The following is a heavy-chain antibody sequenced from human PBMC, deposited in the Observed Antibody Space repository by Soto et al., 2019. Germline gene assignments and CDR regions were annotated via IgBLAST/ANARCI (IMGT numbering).Heavy chain of an antibody. CDR2: ISGSGGST. Sequence: VQLLESGGGLVQPGGSLRLSCAASGFTFSSYAMSWVRQAPGKGLEWVSAISGSGGSTYYADSVKGRFTISRDNSKNTLYLQMNSLRAEDTAVYYCAKEGEMSGVVVVPAAMLGYFDYWGQGTLVTVSS. D-gene: IGHD2-2*01. V-gene: IGHV3-23*01. CDR1: GFTFSSYA. CDR3: AKEGEMSGVVVVPAAMLGYFDY. J-gene: IGHJ4*02.